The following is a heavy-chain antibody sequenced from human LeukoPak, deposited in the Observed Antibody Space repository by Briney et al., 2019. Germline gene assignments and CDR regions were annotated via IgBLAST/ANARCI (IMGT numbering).Heavy chain of an antibody. Sequence: PGGSLRLSCAASGFTFSSYSMNWVRQAPGKGLEWVSYISGSSSTIYYAGSVKGRFTISRDNAKNSVYLQMNSLRDDDTALYYCARDHYSRNDHWGQGTLVTVSS. D-gene: IGHD6-13*01. CDR2: ISGSSSTI. V-gene: IGHV3-48*02. CDR3: ARDHYSRNDH. J-gene: IGHJ4*02. CDR1: GFTFSSYS.